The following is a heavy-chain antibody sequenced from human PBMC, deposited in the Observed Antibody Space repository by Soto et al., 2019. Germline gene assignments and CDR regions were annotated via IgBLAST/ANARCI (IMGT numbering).Heavy chain of an antibody. Sequence: HPGGSLRLSCAASGFTFSSYDMHWARQATGKGLEWVSAIGTAGDTYYPGSVKGRFTISRENAKNSLYLQMNSLRAGDTAVYYCARENYYHSFDYWGQGTLVTVSS. J-gene: IGHJ4*02. D-gene: IGHD1-7*01. CDR2: IGTAGDT. V-gene: IGHV3-13*01. CDR1: GFTFSSYD. CDR3: ARENYYHSFDY.